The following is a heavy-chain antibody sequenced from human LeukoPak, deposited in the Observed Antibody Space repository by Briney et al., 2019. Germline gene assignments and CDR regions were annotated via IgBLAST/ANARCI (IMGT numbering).Heavy chain of an antibody. V-gene: IGHV3-30*02. D-gene: IGHD2-8*02. J-gene: IGHJ4*02. Sequence: GGSLRLSCAASGFTFDNYGMHWVRQAPGKGLEWVAFIRSDGGIKYYADSVKGRFTISRDSSRNKLYLDMNSLRAEDTAVYYCAAEYCACGFCYTRPSGHDYWGQGTLVTVSS. CDR2: IRSDGGIK. CDR1: GFTFDNYG. CDR3: AAEYCACGFCYTRPSGHDY.